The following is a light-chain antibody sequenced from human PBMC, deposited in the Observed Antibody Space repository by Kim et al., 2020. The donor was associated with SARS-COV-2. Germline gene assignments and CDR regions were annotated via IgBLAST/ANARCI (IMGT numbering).Light chain of an antibody. CDR3: SSYTTSNTWV. CDR2: DVS. CDR1: SSDVGGYNS. J-gene: IGLJ3*02. V-gene: IGLV2-14*03. Sequence: GQSITISCSGTSSDVGGYNSVSWYQQHPGKAPKLIIYDVSDRPSGVSDRFSGSKSGNTASLTISGLQAEDEADYHCSSYTTSNTWVFGGGTQLTV.